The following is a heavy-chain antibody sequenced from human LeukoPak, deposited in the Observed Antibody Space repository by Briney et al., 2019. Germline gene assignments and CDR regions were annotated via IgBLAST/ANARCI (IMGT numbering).Heavy chain of an antibody. Sequence: PSETLSLTCTVSGGSISSYYWSWIRQTPGKGLEWIAYIYYSGSTNYNPSLKSRVTISIDTSKNQFSLKLSSVIDADTAVYYCAKSLRSNWFGKGLDSWGQGTLVTVSS. D-gene: IGHD3-10*01. J-gene: IGHJ4*02. CDR2: IYYSGST. CDR3: AKSLRSNWFGKGLDS. V-gene: IGHV4-59*03. CDR1: GGSISSYY.